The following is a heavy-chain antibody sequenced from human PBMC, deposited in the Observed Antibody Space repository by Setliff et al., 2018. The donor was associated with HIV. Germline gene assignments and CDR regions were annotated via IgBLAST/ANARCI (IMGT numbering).Heavy chain of an antibody. D-gene: IGHD2-8*01. J-gene: IGHJ6*03. CDR1: GHTFSNSD. V-gene: IGHV1-8*01. CDR2: MNPNTGVA. CDR3: ARGKGVERVYYYYMDV. Sequence: ASVKVSCKASGHTFSNSDIHWVRRATGQGLEWMGWMNPNTGVAGYALKFQGRVTMTRDTSISTAYMELSSLTSEDTAVYWCARGKGVERVYYYYMDVWGKGTTVTVSS.